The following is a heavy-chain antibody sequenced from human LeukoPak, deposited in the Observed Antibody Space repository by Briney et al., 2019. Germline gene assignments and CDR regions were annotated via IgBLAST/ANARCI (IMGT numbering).Heavy chain of an antibody. J-gene: IGHJ4*02. D-gene: IGHD3-9*01. CDR1: GYTFTDYY. Sequence: ASVKVSCKASGYTFTDYYLHWVRQAPGQGLEWMGWINPNSGDTDYAQKFQGRVTMTRDTSISTAYMELSRLRYDDTAVYYCARSPHILTGENFDYWGQGTLVTVSS. V-gene: IGHV1-2*02. CDR2: INPNSGDT. CDR3: ARSPHILTGENFDY.